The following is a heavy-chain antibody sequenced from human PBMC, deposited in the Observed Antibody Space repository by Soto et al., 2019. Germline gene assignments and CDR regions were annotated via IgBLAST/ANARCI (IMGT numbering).Heavy chain of an antibody. CDR2: IYDSGST. V-gene: IGHV4-59*01. CDR3: ARYRRGTGWYYLDY. D-gene: IGHD6-19*01. Sequence: SETLSLTCTVSGASTSGNYWSWVRQPPGKGLEWIGYIYDSGSTNYSPSLQSRVTMSVDRSKNQFSLALTSVTAADTALYFCARYRRGTGWYYLDYWGQGILVTVSS. J-gene: IGHJ4*02. CDR1: GASTSGNY.